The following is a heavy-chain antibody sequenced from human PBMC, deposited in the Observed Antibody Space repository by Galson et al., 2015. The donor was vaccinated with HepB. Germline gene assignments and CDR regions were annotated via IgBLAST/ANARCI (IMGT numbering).Heavy chain of an antibody. CDR1: GFSIRNNW. D-gene: IGHD3-16*01. V-gene: IGHV3-74*01. J-gene: IGHJ4*02. CDR3: SRDTFGPYDY. CDR2: INEDGSTT. Sequence: SLRLSCAASGFSIRNNWMHWVRQVPGKGLVWVSRINEDGSTTNYADFVKGRFTISKDNAKNTLHLQMNNLRAEDTAVYYCSRDTFGPYDYWGQGTLVTVSS.